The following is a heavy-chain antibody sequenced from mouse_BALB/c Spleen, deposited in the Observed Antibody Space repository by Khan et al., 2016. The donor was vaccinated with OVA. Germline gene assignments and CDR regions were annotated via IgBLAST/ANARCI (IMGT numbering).Heavy chain of an antibody. V-gene: IGHV1S135*01. J-gene: IGHJ3*01. Sequence: VQLKESGPELMKPGASVKISCKASGYSFTSYYIHWVMQSHGKSLEWIGYIDPFSGGTTYNQKFKGKATLTVDNSSSTAFIHFSNLTSEDSAVYYCTRYGYVSWFTYWGQGTLVTVSA. CDR1: GYSFTSYY. CDR2: IDPFSGGT. D-gene: IGHD2-2*01. CDR3: TRYGYVSWFTY.